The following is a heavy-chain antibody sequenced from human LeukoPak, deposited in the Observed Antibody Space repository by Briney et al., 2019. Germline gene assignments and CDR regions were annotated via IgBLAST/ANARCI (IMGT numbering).Heavy chain of an antibody. CDR3: ALPPLTFSYSSSWYRDY. CDR2: VNPNSGGT. D-gene: IGHD6-13*01. J-gene: IGHJ4*02. CDR1: GYTFTGYY. Sequence: ASVKVSCKASGYTFTGYYMHWVRQAPGQGLEWMGWVNPNSGGTNYAQKFQGRVTMTRDTSISTAYMELSRLRSDDTAVYYCALPPLTFSYSSSWYRDYWGQGTLVTVSS. V-gene: IGHV1-2*02.